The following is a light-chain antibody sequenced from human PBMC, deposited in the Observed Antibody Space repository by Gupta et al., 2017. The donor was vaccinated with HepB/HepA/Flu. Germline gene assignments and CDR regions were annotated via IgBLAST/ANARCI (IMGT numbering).Light chain of an antibody. CDR2: DAS. V-gene: IGKV3-11*01. CDR3: QQRSNWPPIT. J-gene: IGKJ5*01. Sequence: EIVLTQSPATLSLSPGERATLSCRASQSVSSYLAWYQQKPGQAPRLLIYDASNRDTGIPARLSGSGYGTDFTLTISNREPEDFAVYYCQQRSNWPPITFGQGTRMEIK. CDR1: QSVSSY.